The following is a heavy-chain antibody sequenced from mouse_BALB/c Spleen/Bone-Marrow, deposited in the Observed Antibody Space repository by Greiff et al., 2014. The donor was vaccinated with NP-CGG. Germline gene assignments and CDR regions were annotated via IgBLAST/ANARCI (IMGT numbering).Heavy chain of an antibody. CDR1: GYTFTSYT. V-gene: IGHV1-4*01. CDR3: ALANWDIGGPFAY. Sequence: QVHVKQSGAELARPGASVKMSCKASGYTFTSYTMHWVKQRPGQGLEWIGYINSSSGYTNYNQKFKDKATLTADKSSSTAYMQLSSLTSEDSAVYYCALANWDIGGPFAYWGQGTLVTVSA. CDR2: INSSSGYT. J-gene: IGHJ3*01. D-gene: IGHD4-1*01.